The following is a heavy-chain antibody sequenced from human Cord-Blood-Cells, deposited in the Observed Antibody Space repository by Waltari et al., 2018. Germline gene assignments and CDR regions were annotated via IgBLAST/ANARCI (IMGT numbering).Heavy chain of an antibody. CDR2: IYYSGST. Sequence: VQLQESGPGLVKPSETLSLTCTVSVGSVSSGSYYWSWIRQPPGKGLEWIGYIYYSGSTNYNPSLKSRVTISVDTSKNQFSLKLSSVTAADTAVYYCARVSRLGVYFDYWGQGTLVTVSS. D-gene: IGHD3-10*01. CDR3: ARVSRLGVYFDY. V-gene: IGHV4-61*01. CDR1: VGSVSSGSYY. J-gene: IGHJ4*02.